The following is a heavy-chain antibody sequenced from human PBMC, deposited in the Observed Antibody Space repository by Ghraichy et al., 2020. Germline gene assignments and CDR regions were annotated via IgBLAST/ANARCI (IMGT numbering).Heavy chain of an antibody. CDR3: ARDRGALGLKYYYYGMDV. D-gene: IGHD1-26*01. V-gene: IGHV4-31*03. CDR1: GASISSDGYY. CDR2: IFYSGST. J-gene: IGHJ6*02. Sequence: SETLSLTCTVSGASISSDGYYWSWIRQHPGKGLEWIGYIFYSGSTYYSPSLKSRVSISIDTSKNQFSLNLSSMTAADTAVYYCARDRGALGLKYYYYGMDVWGQGTTVSVSS.